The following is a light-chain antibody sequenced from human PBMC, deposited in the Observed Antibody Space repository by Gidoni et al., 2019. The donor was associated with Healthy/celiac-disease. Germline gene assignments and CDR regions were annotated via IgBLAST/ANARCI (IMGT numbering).Light chain of an antibody. CDR2: GAS. J-gene: IGKJ4*01. V-gene: IGKV3-20*01. Sequence: ELVLTQSPGTLSLSPGERATLSCRASQSVSSSYLAWYQQKPGQAPRHLIYGASSRATGIPDRFSGRESGTDFTLTISRLEPEDFAVYYCQQYGSSPLTFGGGTKVEIK. CDR1: QSVSSSY. CDR3: QQYGSSPLT.